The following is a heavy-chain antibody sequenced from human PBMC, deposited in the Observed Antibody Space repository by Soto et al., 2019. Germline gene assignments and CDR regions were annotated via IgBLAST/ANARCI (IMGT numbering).Heavy chain of an antibody. Sequence: ETLSLTCTVSGAALSSGGYFYTWVRQPPGKGLEWLGYIYYSGGTNYNPSLKSRVTISLDTSRNQFSLKLNSVTAADTAVYFCATAVASFDYWGQGTLVTVSS. CDR3: ATAVASFDY. V-gene: IGHV4-61*08. CDR1: GAALSSGGYF. D-gene: IGHD5-12*01. J-gene: IGHJ4*02. CDR2: IYYSGGT.